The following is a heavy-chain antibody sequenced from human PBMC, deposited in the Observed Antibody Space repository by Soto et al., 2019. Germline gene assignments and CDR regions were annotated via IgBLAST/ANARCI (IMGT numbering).Heavy chain of an antibody. J-gene: IGHJ3*02. V-gene: IGHV1-69*06. CDR3: AREIPDYYDSSGPGSAFDI. CDR1: GCTFSSYA. CDR2: IIPIFGTA. Sequence: GASVKVSCKASGCTFSSYAISWVRQAPGQGLEWMGGIIPIFGTANYAQKFQGRVTITADKSTSTAYMELSSLRSEDTAVYYCAREIPDYYDSSGPGSAFDIWGQGTMVTVSS. D-gene: IGHD3-22*01.